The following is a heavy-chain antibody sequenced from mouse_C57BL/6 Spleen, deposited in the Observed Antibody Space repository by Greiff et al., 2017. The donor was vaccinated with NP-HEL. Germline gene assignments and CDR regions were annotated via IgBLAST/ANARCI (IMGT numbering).Heavy chain of an antibody. CDR1: GYTFTDYN. D-gene: IGHD1-1*01. V-gene: IGHV1-18*01. CDR2: INPNNGGP. J-gene: IGHJ4*01. CDR3: ARGGTTVPSYYAMDY. Sequence: EVKLQQSGPELVKPGASVKIPCKASGYTFTDYNMDWVKQSHGKSLEWIGDINPNNGGPIYNQKFKGKATLTVDKSSSTAYMELRSLTSEDTAVYYCARGGTTVPSYYAMDYWGQGTSVPVSS.